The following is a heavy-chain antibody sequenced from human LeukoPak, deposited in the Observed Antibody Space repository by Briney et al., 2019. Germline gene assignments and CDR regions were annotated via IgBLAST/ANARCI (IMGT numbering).Heavy chain of an antibody. Sequence: GGSLTLSRPASGFTFNDYTMNWVRQAAGKGLEGVSSISSSSIYISSADSMKGRFTISRANAKYSLYLQMNSLRVEDTAVYYCATGLPSYSSSWYPGYWGQGTLVTVSS. CDR1: GFTFNDYT. D-gene: IGHD6-13*01. V-gene: IGHV3-21*01. CDR2: ISSSSIYI. J-gene: IGHJ4*02. CDR3: ATGLPSYSSSWYPGY.